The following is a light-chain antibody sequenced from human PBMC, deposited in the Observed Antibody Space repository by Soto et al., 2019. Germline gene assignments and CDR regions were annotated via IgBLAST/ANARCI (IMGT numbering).Light chain of an antibody. V-gene: IGLV1-51*01. J-gene: IGLJ2*01. CDR3: GTLDSSLSVV. CDR1: SSNIGNNY. Sequence: QSVLTQPPSVSAAPGQKVTISCSGSSSNIGNNYVSWYQQLPGTAPKLLIYDNNKRPSGIPDRFSGSKSGTSATLGITGLQTGDEADYYCGTLDSSLSVVFGGVTKLTVL. CDR2: DNN.